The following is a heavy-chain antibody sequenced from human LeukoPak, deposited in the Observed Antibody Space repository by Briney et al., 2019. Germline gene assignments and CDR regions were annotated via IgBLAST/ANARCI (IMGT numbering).Heavy chain of an antibody. J-gene: IGHJ4*02. CDR1: GFTFSSYW. Sequence: GGSLRLSCAASGFTFSSYWMHWVRQAPGKGLVWVSCINSDGSSTSYADSVKGRFTISRDNAKNTLYLQMNSLRAEDTAVYYCARVRGSYSTFDYWGQGTLVAVSS. CDR3: ARVRGSYSTFDY. D-gene: IGHD1-26*01. CDR2: INSDGSST. V-gene: IGHV3-74*01.